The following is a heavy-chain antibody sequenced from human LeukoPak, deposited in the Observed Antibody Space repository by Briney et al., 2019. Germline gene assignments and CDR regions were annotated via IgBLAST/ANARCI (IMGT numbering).Heavy chain of an antibody. CDR2: INQSGST. CDR3: ARLTIAGRSDY. CDR1: GGSFSGYY. J-gene: IGHJ4*02. D-gene: IGHD6-13*01. Sequence: SETLSLTCAVYGGSFSGYYWSWIRQPPGKGLEWIGEINQSGSTNYNPSLKSRVTISVDTSKNQFSLKLSSVTAADTAVYYCARLTIAGRSDYWGQGTLVTVSS. V-gene: IGHV4-34*01.